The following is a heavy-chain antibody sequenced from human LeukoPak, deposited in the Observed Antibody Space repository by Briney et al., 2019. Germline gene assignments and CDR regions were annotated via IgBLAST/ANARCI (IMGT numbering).Heavy chain of an antibody. D-gene: IGHD2-15*01. CDR1: GDSVSSNTAA. CDR2: TFYRSKGHN. J-gene: IGHJ4*02. CDR3: ARDGWPAFDY. V-gene: IGHV6-1*01. Sequence: SQTLSLTFAISGDSVSSNTAAWNWIRQSPSRGLEWLGRTFYRSKGHNDYAVSVKSRITINPDTSKNQFSLYLNSVTPEDTAVYYCARDGWPAFDYWGQGTLVTVSS.